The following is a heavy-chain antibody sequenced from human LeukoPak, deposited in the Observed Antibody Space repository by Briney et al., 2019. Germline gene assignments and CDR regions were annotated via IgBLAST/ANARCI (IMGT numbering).Heavy chain of an antibody. CDR3: ARGDAFSGDH. Sequence: LPGGSLRLSCAGSGFSCTNFWMGWVRPAPGRGLEWVANIHPEGKEKYHVEAVKGRFTIQRENTKNLVVLQLNGLRVEDTAVYYCARGDAFSGDHWGQGTLVTVSS. V-gene: IGHV3-7*04. CDR2: IHPEGKEK. CDR1: GFSCTNFW. J-gene: IGHJ4*02.